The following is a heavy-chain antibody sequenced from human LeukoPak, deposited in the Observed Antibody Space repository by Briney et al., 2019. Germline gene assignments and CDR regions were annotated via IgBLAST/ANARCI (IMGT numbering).Heavy chain of an antibody. CDR3: ARGCPGGDRSRYYGSGSYQFDP. CDR1: GGSFSGYY. CDR2: INHSGST. Sequence: PSETLSLTCAVYGGSFSGYYWSWIRQPPGKGLEWIGEINHSGSTNYNPSLKSRVTISVDTSKNQFSLRLSSVTAADTAVYYCARGCPGGDRSRYYGSGSYQFDPWGQGTLVTVSS. V-gene: IGHV4-34*01. J-gene: IGHJ5*02. D-gene: IGHD3-10*01.